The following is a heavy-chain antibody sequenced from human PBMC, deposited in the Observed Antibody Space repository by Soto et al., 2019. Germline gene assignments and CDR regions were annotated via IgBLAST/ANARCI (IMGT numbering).Heavy chain of an antibody. CDR3: AHRRSVQSNSFDP. CDR1: GFSLSTSGVG. CDR2: IYWDDDA. J-gene: IGHJ5*02. Sequence: QITLKESGPTLVKPTQTLTLTCTFSGFSLSTSGVGVGWIRQPPGKALEWLALIYWDDDARYSPSLKSSLTSTKDTSNNQAVLTMTNRDPMDTATYYCAHRRSVQSNSFDPWGQGSLVIVSS. V-gene: IGHV2-5*02. D-gene: IGHD1-1*01.